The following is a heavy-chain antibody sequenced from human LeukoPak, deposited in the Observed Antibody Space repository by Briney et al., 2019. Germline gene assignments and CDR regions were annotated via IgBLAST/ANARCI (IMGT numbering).Heavy chain of an antibody. J-gene: IGHJ4*02. CDR1: GDSVSSNSGA. CDR2: TYYESKWYN. CDR3: ARGWLKLGFDY. V-gene: IGHV6-1*01. Sequence: SQTFSLTCAISGDSVSSNSGAWNWIRQSPSRGLEWLGRTYYESKWYNDYAVSVKSRIIINPDTSKNQFSLHLSSVTPEDTAVYFCARGWLKLGFDYRGQGTVVTVSS. D-gene: IGHD5-24*01.